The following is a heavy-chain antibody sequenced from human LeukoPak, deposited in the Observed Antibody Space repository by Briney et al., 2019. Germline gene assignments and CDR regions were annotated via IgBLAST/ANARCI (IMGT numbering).Heavy chain of an antibody. CDR1: GFTFSSYS. J-gene: IGHJ4*02. V-gene: IGHV3-21*01. CDR2: ISSSSGYI. CDR3: AREDLTMIVVDF. D-gene: IGHD3-22*01. Sequence: GGSLRLSCAASGFTFSSYSMNWVRQAPGKGLEWVSSISSSSGYIYYADSVKGRFTISRDNAKNSLYLQMNSLRAEDTAVYYCAREDLTMIVVDFWGQGTLVTVSS.